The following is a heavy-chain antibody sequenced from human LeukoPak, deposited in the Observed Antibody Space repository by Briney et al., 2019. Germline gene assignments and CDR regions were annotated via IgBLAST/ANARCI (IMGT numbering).Heavy chain of an antibody. Sequence: GGSLRLSCAASGFTFSSYAMSWVRQAPGKGLEWVSAISGSGGSTYYADSVKGRFTISRDNSKNTLYLQMNSLRAEDTAVYYCAKETPTYYDILTGYFGYWGQGTLVTVSS. CDR1: GFTFSSYA. D-gene: IGHD3-9*01. V-gene: IGHV3-23*01. CDR2: ISGSGGST. CDR3: AKETPTYYDILTGYFGY. J-gene: IGHJ4*02.